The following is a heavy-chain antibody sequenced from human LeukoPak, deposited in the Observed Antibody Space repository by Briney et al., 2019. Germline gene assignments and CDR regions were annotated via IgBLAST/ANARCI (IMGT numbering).Heavy chain of an antibody. CDR3: VCYISWYYFDY. D-gene: IGHD6-13*01. CDR1: GFTFSSYA. Sequence: GGSLRLSCAASGFTFSSYAMHGVRQAPGKGLEGVAVISYDGSNKYYADSVRGGFTISRENSKNTLYLQMNRLRAEDTAVYYCVCYISWYYFDYGGQGTLVTVSS. CDR2: ISYDGSNK. V-gene: IGHV3-30*03. J-gene: IGHJ4*02.